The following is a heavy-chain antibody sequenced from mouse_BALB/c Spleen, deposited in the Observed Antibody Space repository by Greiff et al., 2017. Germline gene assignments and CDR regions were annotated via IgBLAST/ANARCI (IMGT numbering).Heavy chain of an antibody. Sequence: VKLQESGAELVRPGSSVKISCKASGYAFSSYWMNWVKQRPGQGLEWIGQIYPGDGDTNYNGKFKGKATLTADKSSSTAYMQLSSLTSEDSAVYFCARSGTYSSFFAYWGQGTLVTVSA. CDR1: GYAFSSYW. D-gene: IGHD1-1*01. V-gene: IGHV1-80*01. CDR3: ARSGTYSSFFAY. J-gene: IGHJ3*01. CDR2: IYPGDGDT.